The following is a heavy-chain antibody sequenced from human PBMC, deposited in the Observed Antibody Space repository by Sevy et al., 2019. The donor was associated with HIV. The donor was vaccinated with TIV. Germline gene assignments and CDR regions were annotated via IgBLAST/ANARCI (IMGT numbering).Heavy chain of an antibody. CDR2: INQDGSEK. CDR3: ARETRSSHFDY. Sequence: GGSLRLSCAASGFTFSKYWMSWVRQAPGKGLEWVANINQDGSEKYYVDSVKGRFTISRDNGKNSLYLQMNSLRAEDTAVYYCARETRSSHFDYWGQGTLVTVSS. V-gene: IGHV3-7*01. J-gene: IGHJ4*02. CDR1: GFTFSKYW. D-gene: IGHD3-10*01.